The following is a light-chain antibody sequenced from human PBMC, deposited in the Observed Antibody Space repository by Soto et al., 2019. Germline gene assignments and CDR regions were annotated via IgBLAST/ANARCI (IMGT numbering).Light chain of an antibody. J-gene: IGKJ4*01. Sequence: EIVLTQSPGTLSLSPGERATLSCRASQSVSSNYLAWYQQKPGQAPRVLIYGTSSRATGIPDRFSGSGSGTIVTLTISRLEPEDLAVYYCKQYGSSPLTFGGGTKVEI. CDR3: KQYGSSPLT. CDR1: QSVSSNY. CDR2: GTS. V-gene: IGKV3-20*01.